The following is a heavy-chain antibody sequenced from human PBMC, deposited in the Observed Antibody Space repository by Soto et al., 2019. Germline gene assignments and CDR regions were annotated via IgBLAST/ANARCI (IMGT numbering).Heavy chain of an antibody. J-gene: IGHJ4*02. CDR2: ISYDGSNK. Sequence: GGSLRLSCAASGFTFSSYGMHWVRQAPGKGLEWVAVISYDGSNKYYADSVKGRFTISRDDSKNTLYLQMNSLRAEDTAVYYCAKDMRGYCSGGSCYPYFDYWGQGTLVTVSS. CDR1: GFTFSSYG. V-gene: IGHV3-30*18. CDR3: AKDMRGYCSGGSCYPYFDY. D-gene: IGHD2-15*01.